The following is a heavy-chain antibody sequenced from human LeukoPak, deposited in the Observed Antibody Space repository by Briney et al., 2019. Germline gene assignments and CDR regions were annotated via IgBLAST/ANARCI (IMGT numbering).Heavy chain of an antibody. CDR3: ARTRLGAEARFYAFDI. J-gene: IGHJ3*02. CDR1: GYSFTSYW. D-gene: IGHD1-26*01. V-gene: IGHV5-51*01. Sequence: GESLKISCKGSGYSFTSYWIGWVRQMPGKGLEWMGIIYPGDSDTRYSPSFQGQVTISADKSISTAYLQWSSLKASDTAMYYCARTRLGAEARFYAFDIWGQGTMVTVSS. CDR2: IYPGDSDT.